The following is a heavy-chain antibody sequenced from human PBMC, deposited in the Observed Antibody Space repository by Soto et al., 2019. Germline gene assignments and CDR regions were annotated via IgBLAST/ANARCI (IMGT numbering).Heavy chain of an antibody. V-gene: IGHV4-34*01. CDR3: ARHHVRGRTIAGAAEF. D-gene: IGHD1-26*01. Sequence: QVQLQQWGAGLLKPSETLSLTCAVYGKSLSGYYWSWIRQPPGKALEWIGEINHSGNTNYNPSLMSRVTISVDTSKTQLFLNLSSVTAADTAMYYCARHHVRGRTIAGAAEFWGQGTLVTVSS. J-gene: IGHJ4*02. CDR2: INHSGNT. CDR1: GKSLSGYY.